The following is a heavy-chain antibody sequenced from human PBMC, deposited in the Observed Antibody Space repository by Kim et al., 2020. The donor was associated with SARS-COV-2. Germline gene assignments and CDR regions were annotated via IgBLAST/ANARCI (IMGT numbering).Heavy chain of an antibody. CDR1: GFTFSSYW. Sequence: GGSLRLSCAAPGFTFSSYWMHWVRQAPGKGLVWVSRINSDGSSTSYADSVKGRFTISRDNAKNTLYLQMNSLRAEDTAVYYCARDSPYYYDSGHRYFDYWGQGTLVTVSS. J-gene: IGHJ4*02. CDR3: ARDSPYYYDSGHRYFDY. V-gene: IGHV3-74*01. CDR2: INSDGSST. D-gene: IGHD3-22*01.